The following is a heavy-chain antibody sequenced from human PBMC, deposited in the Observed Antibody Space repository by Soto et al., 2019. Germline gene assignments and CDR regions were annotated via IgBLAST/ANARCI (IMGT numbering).Heavy chain of an antibody. V-gene: IGHV3-53*05. CDR2: IYSGGST. D-gene: IGHD2-2*01. CDR3: AKDPKSFYCSSTSCLFDY. CDR1: GFTVSSNY. Sequence: GGSLRLSCAASGFTVSSNYMSWVRQAPGKGLEWVSVIYSGGSTYYADSVKGRFTVSRDNSKNTLYLQMNSLRAEDTAVYYCAKDPKSFYCSSTSCLFDYWGQGTLVTVSS. J-gene: IGHJ4*02.